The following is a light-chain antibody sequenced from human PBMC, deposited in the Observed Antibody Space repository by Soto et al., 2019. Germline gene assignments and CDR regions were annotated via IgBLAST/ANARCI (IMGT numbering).Light chain of an antibody. V-gene: IGKV3-20*01. CDR1: QCVSSSY. CDR2: GAS. J-gene: IGKJ3*01. CDR3: QQYGSSRT. Sequence: EIVLTQSPGTLSLSPGERATLSCRASQCVSSSYLAWYQQKPGQAPRLLIYGASSRATGIPDRFSGSGSGTDFTLTISRLEPEDFAVYYCQQYGSSRTFGPGTKVDIK.